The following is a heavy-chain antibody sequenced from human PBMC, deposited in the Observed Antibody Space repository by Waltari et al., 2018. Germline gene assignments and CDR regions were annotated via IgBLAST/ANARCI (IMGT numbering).Heavy chain of an antibody. Sequence: QVQLQESGPGLVKPSETLSLTCAVSGYSISSGYYWGWIRPPPGKGLEWIGSIYHSGSPYYNPSLKSRVTISVDTSKNQFSLKLSSVTAADTAVYYCATGCSSTSCQGGFDYWGQGTLVTVSS. J-gene: IGHJ4*02. CDR3: ATGCSSTSCQGGFDY. V-gene: IGHV4-38-2*01. D-gene: IGHD2-2*01. CDR2: IYHSGSP. CDR1: GYSISSGYY.